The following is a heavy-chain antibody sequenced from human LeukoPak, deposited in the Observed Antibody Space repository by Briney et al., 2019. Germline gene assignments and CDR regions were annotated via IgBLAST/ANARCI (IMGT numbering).Heavy chain of an antibody. J-gene: IGHJ3*02. D-gene: IGHD3-22*01. CDR2: IKSKTDGGTT. Sequence: GGSLRLSCAASGFTFSNAWMSWVRQAPGKGLEWVGRIKSKTDGGTTDYAAPVKGRFTISRDDSKNTLYLQMNSLKTEDTAVYYCTFPERPLYYYDSRKRDAFDIWGQGTMVTVSS. CDR1: GFTFSNAW. CDR3: TFPERPLYYYDSRKRDAFDI. V-gene: IGHV3-15*01.